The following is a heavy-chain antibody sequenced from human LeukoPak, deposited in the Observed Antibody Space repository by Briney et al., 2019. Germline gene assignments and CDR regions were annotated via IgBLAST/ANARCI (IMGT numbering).Heavy chain of an antibody. CDR3: ARDRQTTVTTDY. Sequence: GGSLRLSCAASGFTFAGHAMNWVRQAPGKGLEWVSYISPDSRTKYYADSVKGRFTISRDNAKKSLYLQMNSLRAEDTAIYYCARDRQTTVTTDYWGQGTLVTVSS. D-gene: IGHD4-17*01. CDR1: GFTFAGHA. CDR2: ISPDSRTK. V-gene: IGHV3-48*01. J-gene: IGHJ4*02.